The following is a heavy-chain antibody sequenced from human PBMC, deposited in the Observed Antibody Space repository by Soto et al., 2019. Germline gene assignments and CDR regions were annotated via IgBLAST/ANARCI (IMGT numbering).Heavy chain of an antibody. D-gene: IGHD3-3*02. CDR2: ISGSGVST. CDR3: AKVPIFGVVSRSYGMDV. V-gene: IGHV3-23*01. Sequence: EVQLLESGGGLVQPGGSLRLSCAASGFTFSSYAMNWVRQAPGKGLEWVSAISGSGVSTYYADSVKSRFTISRDNSKNTLYLQMNSLRAEDTAVYYCAKVPIFGVVSRSYGMDVWGQGTTVTVSS. CDR1: GFTFSSYA. J-gene: IGHJ6*02.